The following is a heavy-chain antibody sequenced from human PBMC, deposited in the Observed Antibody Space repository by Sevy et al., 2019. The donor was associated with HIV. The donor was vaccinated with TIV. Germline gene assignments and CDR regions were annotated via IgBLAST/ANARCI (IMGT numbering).Heavy chain of an antibody. V-gene: IGHV3-48*03. J-gene: IGHJ3*01. D-gene: IGHD3-10*01. Sequence: GGSLRLSCAASGFIFSSYEMSWVRQAPGKGLEWISYIGSSGSNVYHADSVKGRFTISRDNAQNSLYLQMNNLRVEDTAVYYCNRITLQGEDAFDLWGQGTMVTVSS. CDR3: NRITLQGEDAFDL. CDR2: IGSSGSNV. CDR1: GFIFSSYE.